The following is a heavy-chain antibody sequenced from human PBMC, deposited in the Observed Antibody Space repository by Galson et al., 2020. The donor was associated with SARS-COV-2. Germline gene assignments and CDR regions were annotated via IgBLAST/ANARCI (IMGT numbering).Heavy chain of an antibody. CDR2: IYYSGST. D-gene: IGHD2-15*01. CDR3: ARDRNCSGGSCSYFDY. CDR1: GGSISSGGYY. Sequence: SETLSLTCTVSGGSISSGGYYWSWIRQHPGKGLGWIGYIYYSGSTYYNPSLKRRVTISVDTSKNQFSLKLSSVTAADTAVYYCARDRNCSGGSCSYFDYWGQGTLVTVSS. J-gene: IGHJ4*02. V-gene: IGHV4-31*03.